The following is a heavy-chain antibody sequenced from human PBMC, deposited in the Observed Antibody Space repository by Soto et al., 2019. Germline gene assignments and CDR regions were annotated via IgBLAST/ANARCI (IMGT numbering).Heavy chain of an antibody. CDR2: INAGNGNT. D-gene: IGHD2-15*01. CDR1: GYTFTNYA. CDR3: ARGVAPYYFDY. V-gene: IGHV1-3*05. J-gene: IGHJ4*02. Sequence: QVQLVQSGAEEKKPGASVKVSFKASGYTFTNYAIHWVRQAPGQRLEWMGWINAGNGNTKHSQKFQGRVTIPRDTSASTAYMELSSLRSEDTAVYYCARGVAPYYFDYWGQGTLVTASS.